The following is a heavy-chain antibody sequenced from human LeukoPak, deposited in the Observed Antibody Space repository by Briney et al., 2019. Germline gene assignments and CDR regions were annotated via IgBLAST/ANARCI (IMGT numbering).Heavy chain of an antibody. CDR1: GYTFTSYG. D-gene: IGHD3-22*01. V-gene: IGHV1-18*01. CDR3: ARAEYYYDSSGYHPDAFDI. CDR2: ISAYNGNT. Sequence: ASVKVSCKASGYTFTSYGISWVRQAPGQGLELMGWISAYNGNTNYAQKLQGRVTMTTDTSTSTAYMELRSLRSDDTAVYYCARAEYYYDSSGYHPDAFDIWGQGTMVTVSS. J-gene: IGHJ3*02.